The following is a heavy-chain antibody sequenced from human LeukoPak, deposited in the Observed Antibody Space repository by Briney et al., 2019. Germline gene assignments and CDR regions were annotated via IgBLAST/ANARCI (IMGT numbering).Heavy chain of an antibody. CDR2: MNPNSGNT. J-gene: IGHJ4*02. CDR1: GYTFTSYD. D-gene: IGHD3-10*01. Sequence: ASVKVSCKASGYTFTSYDINWVRQATGQGLEWMGWMNPNSGNTGYAQKFQGRVTMTRNTSISTAYMELGSLRSEDTAVYYCASRPMVRGVATAVDYWGQGTLVTVSS. V-gene: IGHV1-8*01. CDR3: ASRPMVRGVATAVDY.